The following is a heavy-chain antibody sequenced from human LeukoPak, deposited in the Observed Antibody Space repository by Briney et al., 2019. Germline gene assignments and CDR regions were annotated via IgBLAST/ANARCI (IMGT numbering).Heavy chain of an antibody. Sequence: GGSLRLSCAASGFTFSSYSMNWVRQAPGKGLEWVSSISSSSSYIYYADSVKGRFTISRDNAKNSLYLQMNSLRAEDTAVYYCARAEIVVVPAALGYYYYYMDVWGKGTTVTVSS. CDR2: ISSSSSYI. D-gene: IGHD2-2*01. CDR3: ARAEIVVVPAALGYYYYYMDV. CDR1: GFTFSSYS. V-gene: IGHV3-21*01. J-gene: IGHJ6*03.